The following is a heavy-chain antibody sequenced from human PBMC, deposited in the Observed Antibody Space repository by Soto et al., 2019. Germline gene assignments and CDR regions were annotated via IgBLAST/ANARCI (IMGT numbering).Heavy chain of an antibody. CDR2: MNPNSGNT. CDR1: GYTFTSYD. Sequence: QVQLVQSGAEVKKPGASVKVSCKASGYTFTSYDINWVRQATGQGLEWMGWMNPNSGNTGYAQKSQGTDTMTRNTSISTTYMELSSLRSEDTAVYYCARVRWLRFPSLVVWGQGTTVTVSS. D-gene: IGHD5-12*01. V-gene: IGHV1-8*01. CDR3: ARVRWLRFPSLVV. J-gene: IGHJ6*02.